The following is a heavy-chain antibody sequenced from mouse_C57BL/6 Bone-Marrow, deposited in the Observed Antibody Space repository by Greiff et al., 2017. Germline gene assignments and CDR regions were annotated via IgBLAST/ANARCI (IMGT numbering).Heavy chain of an antibody. CDR3: ARLEFDGSSGDWYFDV. CDR1: GYTFTSYD. D-gene: IGHD1-1*01. V-gene: IGHV1-85*01. J-gene: IGHJ1*03. Sequence: VQLVESGPELVKPGASVKLSCKASGYTFTSYDINWVKQRPGQGLGWIGWIYPRDGSTKYNEKFKGKATLTVDTSASTAYMALHSLTSEDSAVYFCARLEFDGSSGDWYFDVWGTGTTVTVSS. CDR2: IYPRDGST.